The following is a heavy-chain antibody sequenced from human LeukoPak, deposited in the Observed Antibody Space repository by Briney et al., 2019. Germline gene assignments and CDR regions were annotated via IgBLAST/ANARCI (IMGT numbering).Heavy chain of an antibody. Sequence: PRGSLRLSCAASGFTFSSYEMNWVRQAPGKGLEWVSYISSSGSTIYYADSVKGRFTGSRDNAKNSLYLQMNSLRAEDTAVYYCARDRFMTYLDYWGQGTLVTVSS. D-gene: IGHD3-10*01. J-gene: IGHJ4*02. CDR3: ARDRFMTYLDY. CDR2: ISSSGSTI. V-gene: IGHV3-48*03. CDR1: GFTFSSYE.